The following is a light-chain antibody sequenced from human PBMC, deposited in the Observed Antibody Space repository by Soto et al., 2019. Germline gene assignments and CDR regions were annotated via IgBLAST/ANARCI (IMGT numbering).Light chain of an antibody. CDR2: GAS. CDR1: QSVSNTY. Sequence: EIVLTQTPDTLSLSPGETAPLSCRASQSVSNTYLAWYQQKPGQAPRLLIYGASGRATAIPDRFSGSGSGTEFTLIINRLEPEDFALYYCQHYGTSIIFGQRTKVDI. J-gene: IGKJ1*01. V-gene: IGKV3-20*01. CDR3: QHYGTSII.